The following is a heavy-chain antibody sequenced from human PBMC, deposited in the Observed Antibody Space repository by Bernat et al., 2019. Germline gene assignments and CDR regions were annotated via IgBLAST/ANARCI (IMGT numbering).Heavy chain of an antibody. CDR1: GFTFSSYA. Sequence: QVQLVESGGGVVQPGRSLRLSCAASGFTFSSYAMHWVRQAPGKGLEWVAVISYDGSNKYYEDSVKGRFTISRDNSKNTLYLQMNSLRAEDTAVYYCARETTVTGMDVWGKGTTVTVSS. CDR3: ARETTVTGMDV. V-gene: IGHV3-30*01. J-gene: IGHJ6*04. D-gene: IGHD4-4*01. CDR2: ISYDGSNK.